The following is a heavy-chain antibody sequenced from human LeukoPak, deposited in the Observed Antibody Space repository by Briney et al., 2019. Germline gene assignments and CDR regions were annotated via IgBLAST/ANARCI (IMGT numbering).Heavy chain of an antibody. V-gene: IGHV3-74*01. CDR2: INSDGSTT. CDR3: ASGYGDYAFDI. D-gene: IGHD4-17*01. J-gene: IGHJ3*02. Sequence: GGSLRLSCAASGFSFSSYWMHWVRQAPGKGLVWVSRINSDGSTTSYADSVKGRFTISRDNAKNTLYLQMNSLRAEDTAVYYCASGYGDYAFDIWGQGTMVTVSS. CDR1: GFSFSSYW.